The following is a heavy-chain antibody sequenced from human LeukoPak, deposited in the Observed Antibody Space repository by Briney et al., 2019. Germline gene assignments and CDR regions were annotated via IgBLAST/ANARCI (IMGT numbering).Heavy chain of an antibody. Sequence: GRSLRLSCAASGFTFSSYAMHWVRQAPGKGLNWVAVISYDGSNKYYADSVKGRFTISRDNSKNTLYLQMNSLRAEDTAVYYCARPLGEWLSHYYYGMDVWGQGTTVTVSS. V-gene: IGHV3-30-3*01. CDR2: ISYDGSNK. D-gene: IGHD3-3*01. CDR1: GFTFSSYA. CDR3: ARPLGEWLSHYYYGMDV. J-gene: IGHJ6*02.